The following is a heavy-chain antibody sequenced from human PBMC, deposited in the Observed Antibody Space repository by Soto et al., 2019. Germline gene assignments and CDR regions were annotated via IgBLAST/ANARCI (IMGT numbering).Heavy chain of an antibody. CDR3: ARGDGYNFRDC. V-gene: IGHV3-53*01. J-gene: IGHJ4*02. CDR2: VYVAGNT. CDR1: GFTVSSNY. Sequence: SLRLSCAASGFTVSSNYMSWVRQAPGKGLEWVSVVYVAGNTYYADSVRGRFTISRDNSRNTLSPEMNSLRAEDTAVYYCARGDGYNFRDCWGQGTLVTGSS. D-gene: IGHD5-12*01.